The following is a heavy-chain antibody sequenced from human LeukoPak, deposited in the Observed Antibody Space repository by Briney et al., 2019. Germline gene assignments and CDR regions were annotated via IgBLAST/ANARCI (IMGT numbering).Heavy chain of an antibody. D-gene: IGHD3-10*01. J-gene: IGHJ4*02. CDR1: GGSISSYY. V-gene: IGHV4-4*07. CDR3: ASYGSGSYYVY. CDR2: IYATGST. Sequence: PSETLSLTCTVSGGSISSYYWSWIRQPAGKGLEWIGRIYATGSTNYNPSFKSRVTMSVDTSKNQFSLRLGSVTAADTAIYYCASYGSGSYYVYWGQGTLVTVSS.